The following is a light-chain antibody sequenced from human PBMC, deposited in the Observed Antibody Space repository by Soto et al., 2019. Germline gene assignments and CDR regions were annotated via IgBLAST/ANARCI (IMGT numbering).Light chain of an antibody. CDR3: QPYNNWPLT. J-gene: IGKJ4*01. V-gene: IGKV3-15*01. CDR2: DTS. CDR1: QGIGDT. Sequence: TQSRATLSVSPWEGVTLSCRASQGIGDTLAWYHHTPCQTPRLLIYDTSTRATGVPARFSGSRSGPEFTLTINRLESEDFAIYYCQPYNNWPLTFGGGTKVDIK.